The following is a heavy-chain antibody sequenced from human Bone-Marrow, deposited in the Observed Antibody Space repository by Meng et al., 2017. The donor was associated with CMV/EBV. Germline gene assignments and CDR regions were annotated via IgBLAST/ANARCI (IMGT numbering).Heavy chain of an antibody. D-gene: IGHD3-3*01. CDR2: IYYSGST. Sequence: SETLSLTCTVSGGSISSSSYYWDWIRQPPGKGLEWIGSIYYSGSTYYNPSLKSRVTISVDTSKNQFSLKLSSVTAADTAVYYCARTRKEWLFINWFDPWGQGTLVTVSS. J-gene: IGHJ5*02. CDR1: GGSISSSSYY. V-gene: IGHV4-39*07. CDR3: ARTRKEWLFINWFDP.